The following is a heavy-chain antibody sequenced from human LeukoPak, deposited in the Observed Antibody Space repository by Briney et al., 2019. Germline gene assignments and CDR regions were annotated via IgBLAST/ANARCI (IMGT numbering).Heavy chain of an antibody. V-gene: IGHV3-9*01. CDR2: ISWNSGSI. J-gene: IGHJ4*02. CDR1: GFTFDDYA. Sequence: GGSLRLSCAASGFTFDDYAIHWVRQAPGKGLEWVSGISWNSGSIGYADSVKGRFTISRDNAKNSLYLQMNSLRAEDTALYYCASGYSYGALNWGQGTLVTVSS. D-gene: IGHD5-18*01. CDR3: ASGYSYGALN.